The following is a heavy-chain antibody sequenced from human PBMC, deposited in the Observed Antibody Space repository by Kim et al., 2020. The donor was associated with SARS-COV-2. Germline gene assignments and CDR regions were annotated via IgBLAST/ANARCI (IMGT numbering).Heavy chain of an antibody. Sequence: GGSLRLSCAASGLTLRSYEMNWVRQAPGKGLEWVSYINPRSTIHYTDSVKGRFTISRDNAKNSLDLQMNSLRAEDTAVYYCTRVRPYNYDSSGYSGASDIWGQGTTVTVSS. V-gene: IGHV3-48*03. CDR3: TRVRPYNYDSSGYSGASDI. J-gene: IGHJ3*02. D-gene: IGHD3-22*01. CDR2: INPRSTI. CDR1: GLTLRSYE.